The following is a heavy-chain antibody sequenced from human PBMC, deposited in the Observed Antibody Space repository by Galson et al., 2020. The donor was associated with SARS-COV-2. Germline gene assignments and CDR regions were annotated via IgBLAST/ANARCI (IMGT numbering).Heavy chain of an antibody. J-gene: IGHJ6*03. D-gene: IGHD1-20*01. Sequence: RGSLKISCAASGFTVSSNYMSWVRQAPGKGLEWVSVIYSGGSSYYADSVEGRFTISRDNSKNTLYLQMNSLRAEDSAVYYCARGGGLNFLYYYMDVWGKGTTVTISS. CDR2: IYSGGSS. CDR3: ARGGGLNFLYYYMDV. CDR1: GFTVSSNY. V-gene: IGHV3-66*02.